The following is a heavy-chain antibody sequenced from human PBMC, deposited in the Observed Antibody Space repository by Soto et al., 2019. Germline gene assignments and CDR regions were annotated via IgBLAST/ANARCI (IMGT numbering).Heavy chain of an antibody. Sequence: PVGSLRLSCAASGFTFSSYAMSWVRQAPGKGLEWVSAISGSGGSTYYADSVKGRFTISRDNSKNTLYLQMNSLRAEDTAVYYCAKNNAWGLVLRYFVDYWGQGTLVTVSP. CDR2: ISGSGGST. J-gene: IGHJ4*02. CDR3: AKNNAWGLVLRYFVDY. CDR1: GFTFSSYA. D-gene: IGHD3-9*01. V-gene: IGHV3-23*01.